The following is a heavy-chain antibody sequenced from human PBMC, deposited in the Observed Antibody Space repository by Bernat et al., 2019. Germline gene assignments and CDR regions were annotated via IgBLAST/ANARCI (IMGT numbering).Heavy chain of an antibody. V-gene: IGHV4-39*07. CDR1: GGSISSSSYY. CDR3: ARLRLVAAGESD. J-gene: IGHJ4*02. CDR2: NHDSGST. Sequence: QLQLQESGPGLVKPSETLSLTCTVSGGSISSSSYYWGWIRQPPGKGLEWIGYNHDSGSTSYNPSLKSRVTISLDTSKSQFSLKLSSVTAADTAVYFCARLRLVAAGESDWGQGTLVTVSS. D-gene: IGHD5-12*01.